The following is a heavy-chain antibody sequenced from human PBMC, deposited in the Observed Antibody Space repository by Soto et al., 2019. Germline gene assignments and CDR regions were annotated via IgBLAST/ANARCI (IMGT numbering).Heavy chain of an antibody. CDR3: ASSAPRWPMGWFDP. CDR2: INAGNGNT. D-gene: IGHD2-15*01. V-gene: IGHV1-3*01. J-gene: IGHJ5*02. CDR1: GYTFTSYA. Sequence: GASVTVCCTASGYTFTSYAMHWVRPAPGQRLEWMGWINAGNGNTKYPQKFQGRVTITRDTSASTAYMELSSLRSEDTAVYYCASSAPRWPMGWFDPWGQGTLVTVS.